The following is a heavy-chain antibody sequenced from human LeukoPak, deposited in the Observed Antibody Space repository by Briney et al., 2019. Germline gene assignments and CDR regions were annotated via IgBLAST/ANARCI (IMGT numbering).Heavy chain of an antibody. D-gene: IGHD6-13*01. V-gene: IGHV4-34*01. CDR3: RGIDIIAAAGTVDY. Sequence: SETLSLTCAVYGGSFSGYYWSWIRQPPGKGLEWIGEINHSESTNYNPSLKSRVTISVDTSKNQFSLKLSSVTAADTAVYYCRGIDIIAAAGTVDYWGQGTLVTVSS. CDR1: GGSFSGYY. CDR2: INHSEST. J-gene: IGHJ4*02.